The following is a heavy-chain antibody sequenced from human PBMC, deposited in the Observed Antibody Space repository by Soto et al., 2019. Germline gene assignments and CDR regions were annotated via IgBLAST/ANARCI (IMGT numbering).Heavy chain of an antibody. Sequence: EVQLVESGGGLVQPGGSLRLSCAASGFTFSSYWIHWVRQAPGKGPVWVSRINNDGSSAEYADSVKGRFTISRDNAKNTLYLQMNSLIAEDTAVYYCARDRGYGTPFDYWGQGTLVTVSS. CDR3: ARDRGYGTPFDY. CDR2: INNDGSSA. CDR1: GFTFSSYW. J-gene: IGHJ4*02. D-gene: IGHD5-12*01. V-gene: IGHV3-74*03.